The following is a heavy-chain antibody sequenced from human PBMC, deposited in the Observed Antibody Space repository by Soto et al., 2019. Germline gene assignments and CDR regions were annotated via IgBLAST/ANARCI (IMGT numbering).Heavy chain of an antibody. CDR3: ARGLAVAYSPALL. Sequence: QVQLEQSGAEVKNPGASVKVSCKASGYTFTSYYMHWVRQAPGQGLEWMGVINPGGGRTSYAENLHGRVTMTRDTCTSTAYMELSSLRSEDTAIYYCARGLAVAYSPALLWGQGTLLTVYS. CDR1: GYTFTSYY. J-gene: IGHJ4*02. V-gene: IGHV1-46*01. D-gene: IGHD6-19*01. CDR2: INPGGGRT.